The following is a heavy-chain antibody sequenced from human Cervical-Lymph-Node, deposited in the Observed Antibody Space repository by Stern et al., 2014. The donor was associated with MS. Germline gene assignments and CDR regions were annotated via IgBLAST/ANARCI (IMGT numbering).Heavy chain of an antibody. D-gene: IGHD1-26*01. CDR3: ARDCKLRYYYYGMDV. Sequence: MQLVESGGGVVQPGRSLRLSCAASGFTFSSYGMHWVRQAPGKGLEWVAVIWYDGSNKNYADSVKGRFPISRDNSKNTLYLQMNSLRAEDTAVYYCARDCKLRYYYYGMDVWGQGTTVTVSS. J-gene: IGHJ6*02. V-gene: IGHV3-33*01. CDR1: GFTFSSYG. CDR2: IWYDGSNK.